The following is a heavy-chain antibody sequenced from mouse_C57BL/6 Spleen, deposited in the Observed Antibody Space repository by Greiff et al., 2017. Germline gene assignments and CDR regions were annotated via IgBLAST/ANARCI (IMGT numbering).Heavy chain of an antibody. V-gene: IGHV3-6*01. J-gene: IGHJ2*01. Sequence: EVQLQQSGPGLVKPSQSLSLTCSVTGYSITSGYYWNWIRQFPGNKLEWMGYISYDGSNNYNPSLKNRISITRDTSKNQFFLKLNSVTTEDTATYYCARVGLVHGIDYWGQGTTLTVSS. CDR1: GYSITSGYY. CDR3: ARVGLVHGIDY. CDR2: ISYDGSN.